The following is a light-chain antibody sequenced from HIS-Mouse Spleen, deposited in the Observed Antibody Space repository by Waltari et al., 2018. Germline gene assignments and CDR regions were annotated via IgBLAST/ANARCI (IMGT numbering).Light chain of an antibody. Sequence: AIRMTQSPSSLSASTGDRVTITCRASQGISSYLAWYQQKPGKAPNPLIYAASTLQSGVPSRFSGSGSGTDFTLTISCLQSEDFATYYCQQYYSYLWTFGQGTKVEIK. V-gene: IGKV1-8*01. CDR3: QQYYSYLWT. J-gene: IGKJ1*01. CDR1: QGISSY. CDR2: AAS.